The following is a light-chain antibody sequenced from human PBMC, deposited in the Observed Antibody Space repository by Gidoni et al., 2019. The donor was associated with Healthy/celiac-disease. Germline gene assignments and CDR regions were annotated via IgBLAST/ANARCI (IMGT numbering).Light chain of an antibody. CDR2: DAS. Sequence: EIVLTQSPATLSLSPGERATLSCRASQSVSSYLAWYQQKPGQAPRLLLYDASNRATGIPARFSGSGSGTDFTLTISSLEPEDFAVYYCQQRSNWPPQLTFXGXTKVEIK. CDR1: QSVSSY. CDR3: QQRSNWPPQLT. V-gene: IGKV3-11*01. J-gene: IGKJ4*01.